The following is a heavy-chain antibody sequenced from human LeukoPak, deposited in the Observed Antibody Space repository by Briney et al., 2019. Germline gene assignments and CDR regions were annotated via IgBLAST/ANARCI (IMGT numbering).Heavy chain of an antibody. J-gene: IGHJ4*02. V-gene: IGHV3-30*03. CDR1: GFTFSSYG. CDR2: ISYDGSNK. Sequence: GGSLRLSCAASGFTFSSYGMHWVRQAPGKGLEWVAVISYDGSNKYYADSVKGRFTISRDNSKNTLYLQMNSLRAADTAVYYCARVSSLVVVRPIGDYFDYWGQGTLVTVSS. CDR3: ARVSSLVVVRPIGDYFDY. D-gene: IGHD2-2*01.